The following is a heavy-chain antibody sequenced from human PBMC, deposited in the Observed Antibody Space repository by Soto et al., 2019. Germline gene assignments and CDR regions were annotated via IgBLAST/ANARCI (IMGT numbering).Heavy chain of an antibody. CDR1: GGTFSSYA. CDR2: IIPIFGTA. D-gene: IGHD1-26*01. V-gene: IGHV1-69*01. J-gene: IGHJ4*02. CDR3: ASRIVGATKGDY. Sequence: QVQLVQSGAEVKKPGSSVKVSCKASGGTFSSYAISWVRQAPGQGLEWMVGIIPIFGTANYAQKFQCRVTITADESTSTAYMELSSLRSEDTAVYYFASRIVGATKGDYWGQGTLVTVSS.